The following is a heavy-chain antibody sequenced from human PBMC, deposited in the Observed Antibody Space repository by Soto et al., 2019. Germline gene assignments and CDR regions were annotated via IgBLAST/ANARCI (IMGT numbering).Heavy chain of an antibody. J-gene: IGHJ4*02. D-gene: IGHD2-15*01. CDR2: IYYSGST. CDR3: ARLYGGNLGDY. CDR1: GASISSSSYY. Sequence: QLQLQESGPGLVKPSETLSLTCTVSGASISSSSYYWGWIRQPPGKGLEWIGTIYYSGSTYYNPSLKSRATLSVDTSKNQFSLKLTSLTAADTAVYYCARLYGGNLGDYWGQGTLVTVSS. V-gene: IGHV4-39*01.